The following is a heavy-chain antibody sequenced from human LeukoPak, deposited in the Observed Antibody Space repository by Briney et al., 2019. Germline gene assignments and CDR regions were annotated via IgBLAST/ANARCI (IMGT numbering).Heavy chain of an antibody. J-gene: IGHJ5*02. Sequence: GASVKVSCKASGYTFTGYYMHWVRQAPGQGLEWIGWINPNSGGTNYAQKRQGRVTMTTDTSTSTAYMELRSLRSDDTAVYYCARWRRDRLGPYGSGGNNWFDPWGQGTLVTVSS. CDR1: GYTFTGYY. CDR3: ARWRRDRLGPYGSGGNNWFDP. CDR2: INPNSGGT. V-gene: IGHV1-2*02. D-gene: IGHD3-10*01.